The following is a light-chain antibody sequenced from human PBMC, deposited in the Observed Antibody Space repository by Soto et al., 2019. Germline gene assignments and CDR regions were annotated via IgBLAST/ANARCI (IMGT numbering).Light chain of an antibody. J-gene: IGKJ1*01. CDR2: KAY. CDR3: QQYNTYWT. CDR1: QSISSW. Sequence: DIQMTQSPSTLSASVGDRVTITCRASQSISSWLAWYQQKPGKAPKLLIYKAYILESGVPSRFSGSGSGTEFTLTISSLQPDDFATYYCQQYNTYWTFGQGTKVEIK. V-gene: IGKV1-5*03.